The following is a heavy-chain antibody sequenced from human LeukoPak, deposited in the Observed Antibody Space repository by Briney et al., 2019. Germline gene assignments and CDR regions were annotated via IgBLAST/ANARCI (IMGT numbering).Heavy chain of an antibody. J-gene: IGHJ3*02. Sequence: GGSLRLSCAASGFTLSSYSMNWVRQAPGEGLEWVSYISSSSSTIYYADSVKGRFTISRDNAKNSLYLQMNSLRAEDTAVYYCASSPRFLEWLSNLKAFDIWGQGTMVTVSS. CDR2: ISSSSSTI. CDR3: ASSPRFLEWLSNLKAFDI. D-gene: IGHD3-3*01. V-gene: IGHV3-48*01. CDR1: GFTLSSYS.